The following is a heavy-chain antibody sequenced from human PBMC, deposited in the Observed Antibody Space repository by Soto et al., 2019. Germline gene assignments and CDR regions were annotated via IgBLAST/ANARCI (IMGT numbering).Heavy chain of an antibody. CDR3: ARGMTTVTTLDY. J-gene: IGHJ4*02. CDR1: GGSISSGGYY. Sequence: PSETLSLTCTVSGGSISSGGYYWSWIRQHPGKGLEWIGYIYHSGSTYYNPSLKSRVTISVDMSKNQFSLKLSSVTAADTAVYYCARGMTTVTTLDYWGQGTLVTVSS. V-gene: IGHV4-30-2*01. D-gene: IGHD4-4*01. CDR2: IYHSGST.